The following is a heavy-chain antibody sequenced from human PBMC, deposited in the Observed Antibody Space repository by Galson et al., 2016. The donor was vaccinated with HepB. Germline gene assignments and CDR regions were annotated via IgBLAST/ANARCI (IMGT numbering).Heavy chain of an antibody. CDR1: GFTLRSYI. CDR3: AREWGGYSDYMDG. J-gene: IGHJ3*01. V-gene: IGHV3-21*01. Sequence: SLRLSCAASGFTLRSYIMNWVRRAPGKGLEWVAAISSSSTYIHYADSLKGRLTISRDNAQNSVFLQMNSLRVEDTAVYYCAREWGGYSDYMDGWGQGTMVTVSS. D-gene: IGHD4-11*01. CDR2: ISSSSTYI.